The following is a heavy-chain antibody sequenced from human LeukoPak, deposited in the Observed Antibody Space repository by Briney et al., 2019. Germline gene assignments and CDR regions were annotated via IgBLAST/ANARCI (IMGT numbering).Heavy chain of an antibody. Sequence: SETLSLTCTVSGGSISSYYWSWIRQPPGKGLEWIGYIYYSGSTNHNPSLKSRVTISVDTSKNQFSLKLSSVTAADTAVYYCARHSHTYYYGMDVWGQGTTVTVSS. J-gene: IGHJ6*02. CDR3: ARHSHTYYYGMDV. CDR2: IYYSGST. V-gene: IGHV4-59*08. CDR1: GGSISSYY.